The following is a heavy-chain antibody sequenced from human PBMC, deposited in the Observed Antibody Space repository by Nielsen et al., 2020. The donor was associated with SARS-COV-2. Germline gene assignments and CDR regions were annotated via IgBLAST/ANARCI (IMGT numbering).Heavy chain of an antibody. CDR1: GLTFSSYG. D-gene: IGHD3-16*01. CDR2: IPYDGSNK. Sequence: GEPLKIYCAAAGLTFSSYGMDWVRQAPGKGLAWVSVIPYDGSNKYYADSVKGRYTISRDESKNTLYLQMNSLRAEDTAVYYCTGGVWWYYFDYWGQGTLVTVSS. CDR3: TGGVWWYYFDY. J-gene: IGHJ4*02. V-gene: IGHV3-30*03.